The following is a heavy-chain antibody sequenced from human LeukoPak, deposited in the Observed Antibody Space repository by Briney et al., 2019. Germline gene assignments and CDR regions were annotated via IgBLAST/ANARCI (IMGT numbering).Heavy chain of an antibody. CDR2: IWYDGSNK. V-gene: IGHV3-33*08. J-gene: IGHJ4*02. CDR3: ARFSWYI. D-gene: IGHD6-13*01. Sequence: GGSLRLSCAASGFTFKDSAMSWVRQAPGKGLEWVAVIWYDGSNKYYADSVKGRFTISRDNSKNTLYLQMNSLRAEDTAVYYCARFSWYIWGQGALVTVSS. CDR1: GFTFKDSA.